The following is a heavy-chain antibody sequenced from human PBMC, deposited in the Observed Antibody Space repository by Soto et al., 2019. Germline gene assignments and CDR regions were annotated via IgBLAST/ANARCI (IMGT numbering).Heavy chain of an antibody. Sequence: EVQLLESGGGLVQPGGSLRLSCAASGFTFSSYAMSWVRQAPGKGLEWVSTISGSGGSTYYADSVKGRFTISRDNSKKTLNLQLNSLRAEDTAVYYCMEQLWLEGYFDYWGQGTLVTVSS. V-gene: IGHV3-23*01. J-gene: IGHJ4*02. CDR1: GFTFSSYA. CDR3: MEQLWLEGYFDY. CDR2: ISGSGGST. D-gene: IGHD5-18*01.